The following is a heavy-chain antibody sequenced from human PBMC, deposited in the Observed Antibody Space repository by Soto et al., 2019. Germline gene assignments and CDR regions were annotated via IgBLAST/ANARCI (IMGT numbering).Heavy chain of an antibody. CDR2: IYYSGST. V-gene: IGHV4-31*03. Sequence: SETLSLTCTVSGGSISSGGYYWSWIRQHPGKGLEWIGYIYYSGSTYYNPSLKSRVTISVDTSKNQFSLKLSSVTAADTAVYYCASQVGSRYQLLTYYFDYWGQGTLVTVSS. D-gene: IGHD2-2*01. CDR1: GGSISSGGYY. J-gene: IGHJ4*02. CDR3: ASQVGSRYQLLTYYFDY.